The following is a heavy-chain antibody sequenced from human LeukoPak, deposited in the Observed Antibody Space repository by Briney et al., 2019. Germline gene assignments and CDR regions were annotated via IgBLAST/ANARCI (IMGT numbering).Heavy chain of an antibody. CDR1: GFTFSNYG. D-gene: IGHD3-16*01. V-gene: IGHV3-23*01. CDR3: GKEGGA. Sequence: PGGSLRLSCAASGFTFSNYGMSWVRQAPGKGPEWVSAIGGRGGSTYYADSLGGRFTISRDNSKDMVYLQMNSLKVEDTATYYCGKEGGAWGQGTKVTVSS. J-gene: IGHJ5*02. CDR2: IGGRGGST.